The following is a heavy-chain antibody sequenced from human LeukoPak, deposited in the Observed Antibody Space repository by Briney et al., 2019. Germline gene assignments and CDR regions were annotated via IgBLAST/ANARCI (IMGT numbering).Heavy chain of an antibody. D-gene: IGHD6-19*01. V-gene: IGHV4-34*01. CDR3: ARPPIAVAGRVVGGVHFDY. J-gene: IGHJ4*02. CDR1: GGSFSGYY. Sequence: SETLSLTHAVYGGSFSGYYWSWIRQPPGKGLEWIGVINHSGRTKYNPSLTSRVTISLDTSNNQFSLRLSSVTAADTALYYWARPPIAVAGRVVGGVHFDYWGQGNLVTVSS. CDR2: INHSGRT.